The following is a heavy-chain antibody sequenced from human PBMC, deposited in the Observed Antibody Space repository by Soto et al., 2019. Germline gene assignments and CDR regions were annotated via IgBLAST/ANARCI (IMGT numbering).Heavy chain of an antibody. CDR1: GFTFSDFY. V-gene: IGHV3-11*01. Sequence: GGSLRLSCAASGFTFSDFYMSWIRQAPGKGLEYISYISSSGSTMSYADSVKGRFTISRDNAKNSLYLQMNSLRAEDTAVYYSAREAPYYYFWGGESRFLDYWGQGTLVTVSS. CDR3: AREAPYYYFWGGESRFLDY. J-gene: IGHJ4*02. D-gene: IGHD3-3*01. CDR2: ISSSGSTM.